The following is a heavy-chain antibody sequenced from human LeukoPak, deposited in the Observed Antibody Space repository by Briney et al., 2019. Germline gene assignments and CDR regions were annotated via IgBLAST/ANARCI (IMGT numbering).Heavy chain of an antibody. D-gene: IGHD1-26*01. V-gene: IGHV1-2*02. Sequence: ASVKVSCKASGYTFTGYYMHWARQAPGQGLEWMGWINPNSGGTNYAQKFQGRVTMTRDTSISTAYMELSRLRSDDTAVYYCARVPYSGSYYASILDWGQGTLVTVSS. CDR3: ARVPYSGSYYASILD. J-gene: IGHJ4*02. CDR2: INPNSGGT. CDR1: GYTFTGYY.